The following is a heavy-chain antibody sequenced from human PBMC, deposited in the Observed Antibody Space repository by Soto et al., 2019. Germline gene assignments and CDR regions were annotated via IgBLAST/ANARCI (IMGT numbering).Heavy chain of an antibody. D-gene: IGHD6-13*01. Sequence: SQTLSLTCAISGDSLSSNSAAWNWIRQSPSRGLEWLGRTYYRSKWYNDYAVSVKSRITINPDTSKNQFSLQLDSVTPEDTAVYYCARERAAAAGRDYYYYYGMDVWGQGTTVTVSS. CDR3: ARERAAAAGRDYYYYYGMDV. V-gene: IGHV6-1*01. CDR1: GDSLSSNSAA. CDR2: TYYRSKWYN. J-gene: IGHJ6*02.